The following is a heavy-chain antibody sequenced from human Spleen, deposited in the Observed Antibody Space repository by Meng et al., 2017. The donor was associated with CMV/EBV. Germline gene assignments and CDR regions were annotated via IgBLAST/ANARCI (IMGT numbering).Heavy chain of an antibody. V-gene: IGHV3-23*01. J-gene: IGHJ5*02. CDR3: AKVVTINWFDP. Sequence: LSLTCAASGFTFSNAWMSWVRQAPGKGLEWVSTISNAADSTFYADSVQGRFTISRDNSKNTLYLQMNILRAEDTAVYYCAKVVTINWFDPWGQGTLVTVSS. CDR1: GFTFSNAW. CDR2: ISNAADST. D-gene: IGHD2-21*02.